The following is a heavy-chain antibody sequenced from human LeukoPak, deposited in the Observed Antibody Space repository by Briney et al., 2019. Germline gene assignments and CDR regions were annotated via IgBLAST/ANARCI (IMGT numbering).Heavy chain of an antibody. Sequence: GGSVRLSCSVSGFSLSIYSMDWVRQAPGQGLEWISYIGSGGTAYYADSVLGRFTVSRDNAKNSVHLQMNSLTVDDTAVYYCARDPVEGGLDFWGQGVLVTVSS. D-gene: IGHD3-3*01. CDR1: GFSLSIYS. V-gene: IGHV3-69-1*01. CDR2: IGSGGTA. J-gene: IGHJ4*02. CDR3: ARDPVEGGLDF.